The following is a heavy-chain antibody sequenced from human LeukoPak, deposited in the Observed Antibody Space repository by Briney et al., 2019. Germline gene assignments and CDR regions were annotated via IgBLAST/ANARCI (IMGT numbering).Heavy chain of an antibody. CDR1: GFTFSSYG. CDR2: IWYDASNK. J-gene: IGHJ4*02. V-gene: IGHV3-33*01. CDR3: ASPLDSSGYYLGY. D-gene: IGHD3-22*01. Sequence: GRSLRLSCAASGFTFSSYGMHWVRQAPGKGLEWVAVIWYDASNKYYADSVKGRFTISRDNSKNTLYLQMNSLRAEDTAVYYCASPLDSSGYYLGYWGQGTLVTLSS.